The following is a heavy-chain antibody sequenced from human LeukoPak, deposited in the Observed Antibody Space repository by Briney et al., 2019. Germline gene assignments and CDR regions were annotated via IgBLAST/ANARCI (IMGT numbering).Heavy chain of an antibody. Sequence: SETLSLTCTVSGGSISSYYWSWIRQPPGKGLEWIGYIYYSGSTNYNPSLKSRVTISVDTSKNQFSLKLSSVTAADTAVYYCARGGRITMVRGVINYWGQGTLVTVSS. D-gene: IGHD3-10*01. CDR2: IYYSGST. J-gene: IGHJ4*02. V-gene: IGHV4-59*12. CDR3: ARGGRITMVRGVINY. CDR1: GGSISSYY.